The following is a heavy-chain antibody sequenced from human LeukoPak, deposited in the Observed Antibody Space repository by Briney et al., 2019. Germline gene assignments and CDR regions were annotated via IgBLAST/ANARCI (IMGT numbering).Heavy chain of an antibody. D-gene: IGHD2-21*01. V-gene: IGHV3-21*01. CDR2: ISSSSSYI. J-gene: IGHJ6*03. Sequence: GGSLRLSCAASGFTFSSYSMNWVRQAPGKGLEWVSSISSSSSYIYYADSVKGRFTISRDNAKNSLYLQMNSLRAEDTAVYYCARDVIRDGYYYYYMDVWGKGTTVTVSS. CDR3: ARDVIRDGYYYYYMDV. CDR1: GFTFSSYS.